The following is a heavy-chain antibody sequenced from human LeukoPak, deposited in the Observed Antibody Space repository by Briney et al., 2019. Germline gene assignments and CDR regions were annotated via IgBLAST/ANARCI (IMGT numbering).Heavy chain of an antibody. J-gene: IGHJ4*02. CDR1: GFTFSSYW. CDR2: IKEDGSDK. D-gene: IGHD3-10*01. Sequence: GGSLRLSCAASGFTFSSYWMSWIRQAPGKGLEWVANIKEDGSDKNYVDSVRGRFTISRDNAKNALYLQMSSLRAEDSAVYYCGREVRGGSRSLDCWGQGTVVTVSP. CDR3: GREVRGGSRSLDC. V-gene: IGHV3-7*04.